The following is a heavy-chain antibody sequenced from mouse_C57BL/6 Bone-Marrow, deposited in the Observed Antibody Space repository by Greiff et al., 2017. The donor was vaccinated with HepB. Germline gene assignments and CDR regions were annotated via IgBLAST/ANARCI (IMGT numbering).Heavy chain of an antibody. V-gene: IGHV1-55*01. CDR1: GYTFTSYW. D-gene: IGHD6-2*01. CDR3: ARARFSYAMDY. CDR2: IYPGSGST. Sequence: QVQLQQSGAELVKPGASVKMSCKASGYTFTSYWITWVKQRPGQGLEWIGDIYPGSGSTNYNEKFKSKATLTVDTSSSTAYMQLSSLTSEDSAVYYCARARFSYAMDYWGQGTSVTVSS. J-gene: IGHJ4*01.